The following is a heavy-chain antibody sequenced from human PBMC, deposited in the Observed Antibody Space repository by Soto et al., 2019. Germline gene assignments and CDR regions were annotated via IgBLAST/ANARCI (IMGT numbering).Heavy chain of an antibody. D-gene: IGHD3-3*01. Sequence: SETLSLTCAVSGYSISSGYYWGCIRQPPGKGLEWIGSIYHSGSTYYNPSLKSRVTISVDTSKNQFSLKLSSVTAADTAVYYCAREGDDVLRFLEWLSDGGRYFDYWGQGTLVTVSS. CDR1: GYSISSGYY. V-gene: IGHV4-38-2*02. CDR3: AREGDDVLRFLEWLSDGGRYFDY. CDR2: IYHSGST. J-gene: IGHJ4*02.